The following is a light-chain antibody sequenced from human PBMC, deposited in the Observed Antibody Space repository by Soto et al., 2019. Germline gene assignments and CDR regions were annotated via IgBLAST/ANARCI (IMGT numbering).Light chain of an antibody. CDR3: SSCRGITALV. J-gene: IGLJ3*02. Sequence: QSVLTQPASVSGSPGQSITISCTGTSSDVGGYNFVSWYQQRPGKAPKLMIYEVSNRPSGVSNRFSGSKSGNTASLTISGLQVEDEADYYCSSCRGITALVFGGGTKLTVL. V-gene: IGLV2-14*03. CDR1: SSDVGGYNF. CDR2: EVS.